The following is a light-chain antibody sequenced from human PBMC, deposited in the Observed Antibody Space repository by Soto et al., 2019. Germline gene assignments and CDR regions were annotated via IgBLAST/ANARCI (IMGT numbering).Light chain of an antibody. CDR2: GTS. Sequence: EIVLTQSPASLALSPGERATLSCRASLSVSGYLAWYQQRPNQAPRLLIHGTSNRATGIPARFSGDGSGTDFTHTISSLEPEDSAVYYCQQRANFGQGTRLEIK. V-gene: IGKV3-11*01. CDR1: LSVSGY. J-gene: IGKJ5*01. CDR3: QQRAN.